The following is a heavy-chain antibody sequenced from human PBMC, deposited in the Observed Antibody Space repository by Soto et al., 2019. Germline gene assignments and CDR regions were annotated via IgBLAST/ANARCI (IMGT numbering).Heavy chain of an antibody. Sequence: LRLSCAASGFTFSSYAMSWVRQAPGKGLEWVSAISGSGGSTYYADSVKGRFTISRDNSKNTLYPQMNSLRAEDTAVYYCAKAPPVLLWFGELSDYWGQGTLVTVS. J-gene: IGHJ4*02. CDR3: AKAPPVLLWFGELSDY. CDR1: GFTFSSYA. CDR2: ISGSGGST. D-gene: IGHD3-10*01. V-gene: IGHV3-23*01.